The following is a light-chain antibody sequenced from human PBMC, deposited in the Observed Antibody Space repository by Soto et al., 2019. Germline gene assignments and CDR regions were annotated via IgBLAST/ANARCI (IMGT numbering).Light chain of an antibody. CDR2: AAS. J-gene: IGKJ5*01. V-gene: IGKV3-15*01. CDR1: QYISSN. CDR3: QQYNNWPYT. Sequence: EMVMTQSPATLAVSPGERATLSCRASQYISSNLAWYQQKPGQAPRLLMYAASTRATGFPARFSGSGSGTEFTLTISSLQSEDFAIYYCQQYNNWPYTFGQGTRLEIK.